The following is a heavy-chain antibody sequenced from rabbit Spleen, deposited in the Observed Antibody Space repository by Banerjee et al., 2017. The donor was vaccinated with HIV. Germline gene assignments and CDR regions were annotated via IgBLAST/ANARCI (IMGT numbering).Heavy chain of an antibody. CDR3: ARDLVGVIGWNFYL. D-gene: IGHD1-1*01. Sequence: QEQLVESGGGLVQPEGSLTLTCTASGFSFNNNYYMCWVRQAPGKGLEWIGCIYTGNVKTYYASWAKGRFTISRTSSTTVTLRMTSLTAADRAAYFCARDLVGVIGWNFYLWGPGTLV. J-gene: IGHJ4*01. CDR1: GFSFNNNYY. V-gene: IGHV1S45*01. CDR2: IYTGNVKT.